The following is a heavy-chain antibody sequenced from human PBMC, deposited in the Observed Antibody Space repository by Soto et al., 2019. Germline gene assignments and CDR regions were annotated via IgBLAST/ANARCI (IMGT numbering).Heavy chain of an antibody. Sequence: ASVKVSCKASGYTFTSYGISWVRQAPGQGLERMGWISAYNGNTNYAQKLQGRVTMTTDTSTCRVYMELRMLRSGDTAVYCCARNDDSSGYYLGAYYYYHYGMDVCGQVTTVTVSS. J-gene: IGHJ6*02. V-gene: IGHV1-18*01. CDR2: ISAYNGNT. D-gene: IGHD3-22*01. CDR1: GYTFTSYG. CDR3: ARNDDSSGYYLGAYYYYHYGMDV.